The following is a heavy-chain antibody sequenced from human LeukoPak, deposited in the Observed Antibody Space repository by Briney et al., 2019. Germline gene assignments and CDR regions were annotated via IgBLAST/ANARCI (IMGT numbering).Heavy chain of an antibody. CDR1: GFTFKNYA. V-gene: IGHV3-23*01. CDR2: IGDTNGDT. D-gene: IGHD1-1*01. J-gene: IGHJ4*02. Sequence: GGSLRLSCAASGFTFKNYAMSWVRQAPGKGLEWVSAIGDTNGDTKYADSVKGRFTISRDNSRNTLYLHLNSLRVEDTAIYYCGRDWELDYWGQGTLVTVSS. CDR3: GRDWELDY.